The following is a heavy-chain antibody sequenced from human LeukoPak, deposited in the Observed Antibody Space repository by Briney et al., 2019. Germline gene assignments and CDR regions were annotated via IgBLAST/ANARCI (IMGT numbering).Heavy chain of an antibody. V-gene: IGHV1-46*01. D-gene: IGHD1-26*01. Sequence: ASVKVSCKASGYTFTSYYMHWVRQAPGQGLEWMGIINPSGGSTTYAQKFQGRVTMTRDMSTTTVYMDLISLRSEDTAVYYCARDNSVGDYAWWFDPWGQGTLVTVSS. CDR1: GYTFTSYY. J-gene: IGHJ5*02. CDR2: INPSGGST. CDR3: ARDNSVGDYAWWFDP.